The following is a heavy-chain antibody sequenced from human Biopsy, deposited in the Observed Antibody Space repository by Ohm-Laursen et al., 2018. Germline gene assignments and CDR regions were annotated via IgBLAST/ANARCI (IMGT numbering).Heavy chain of an antibody. CDR1: GYDFLDFH. D-gene: IGHD5/OR15-5a*01. J-gene: IGHJ5*02. V-gene: IGHV1-2*05. CDR2: INPHTGVT. CDR3: ARPSGGVSTIGFDP. Sequence: ASVKVSCKASGYDFLDFHIHWVRQAPGQGLEWIGHINPHTGVTKYAQKFLDRITMTGDTSIITAYMDLSRLTSADTGIYYCARPSGGVSTIGFDPWGQGTLVIVSS.